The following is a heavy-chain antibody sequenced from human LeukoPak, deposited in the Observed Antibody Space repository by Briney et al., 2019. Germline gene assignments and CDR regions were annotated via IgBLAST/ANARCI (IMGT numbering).Heavy chain of an antibody. D-gene: IGHD5-24*01. CDR2: IYYSRST. CDR3: ARQDGRRRYSDY. J-gene: IGHJ4*02. V-gene: IGHV4-59*01. Sequence: SETLSLTRTVSGGSISSYYWSWIRQPPGKGLEWIGYIYYSRSTNYNPSLKSRVTISVDTSKNQFSLKLSSVTAADTAVYYCARQDGRRRYSDYWGQGTLVTVSS. CDR1: GGSISSYY.